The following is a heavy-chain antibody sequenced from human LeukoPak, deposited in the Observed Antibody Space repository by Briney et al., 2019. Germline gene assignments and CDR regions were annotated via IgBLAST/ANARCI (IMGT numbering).Heavy chain of an antibody. CDR3: AKDLGAGGGSVFDS. CDR1: GFTFRNYG. V-gene: IGHV3-33*06. D-gene: IGHD3-10*01. CDR2: IWYDGSNK. Sequence: PGGSLRLSRAASGFTFRNYGMNWVREAPGKGLEWVTIIWYDGSNKYYADSVKGRFIISRGNSKNTLYLQMNSLRAEDTAVYYCAKDLGAGGGSVFDSWGQGTLVTVSS. J-gene: IGHJ4*02.